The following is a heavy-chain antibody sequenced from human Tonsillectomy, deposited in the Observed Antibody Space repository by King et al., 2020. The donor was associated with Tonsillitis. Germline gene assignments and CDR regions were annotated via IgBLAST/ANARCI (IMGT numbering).Heavy chain of an antibody. D-gene: IGHD6-19*01. V-gene: IGHV3-9*01. J-gene: IGHJ4*02. Sequence: QLVQSGGGLVQPGRSLRLSCAASGFTFDDYAMHWVRQAPGKGLEWVSGISWNSGSIGYADSVKGRFTISRDNAKNSLYLQMNSLRAEDTALYYCAKAEQWLAAFDYWGQGTLVTVPS. CDR1: GFTFDDYA. CDR3: AKAEQWLAAFDY. CDR2: ISWNSGSI.